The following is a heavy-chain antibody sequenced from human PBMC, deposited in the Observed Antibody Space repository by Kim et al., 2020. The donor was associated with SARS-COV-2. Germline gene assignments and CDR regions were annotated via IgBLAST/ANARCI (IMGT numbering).Heavy chain of an antibody. J-gene: IGHJ4*02. D-gene: IGHD3-22*01. V-gene: IGHV5-51*01. CDR2: IYPGDSDT. CDR1: GYSFSRYW. Sequence: GESLKISCKGSGYSFSRYWIGWVRQMPGKGLEWMGIIYPGDSDTRYSPSFEGQVTISADKSISTAYLQWSSLKAPDTAMYYCARQGGGYDSSGFWSIYYFDYCGQGTLVTVSS. CDR3: ARQGGGYDSSGFWSIYYFDY.